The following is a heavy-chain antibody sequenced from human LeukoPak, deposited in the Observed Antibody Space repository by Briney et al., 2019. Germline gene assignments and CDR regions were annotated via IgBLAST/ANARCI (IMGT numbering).Heavy chain of an antibody. Sequence: ASVKVSCKASGYTFTSYYMHWVRQAPGQGLEWMGVINPSGGRTSYAQKFQGRVTMTTDTSTSTVYMELSSLRSEDTAVYYCARNGEMATIEVGISLSYFDYWGEGTLVTVSS. J-gene: IGHJ4*02. D-gene: IGHD5-24*01. CDR1: GYTFTSYY. CDR3: ARNGEMATIEVGISLSYFDY. CDR2: INPSGGRT. V-gene: IGHV1-46*01.